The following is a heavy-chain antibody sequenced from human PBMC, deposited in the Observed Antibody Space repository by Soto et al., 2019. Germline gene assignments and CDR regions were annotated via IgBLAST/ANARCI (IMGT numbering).Heavy chain of an antibody. V-gene: IGHV3-30-3*01. CDR2: ISYHGSNE. Sequence: QVQLVESGGGVVQPGRSLRLSCAASGFTFSSYAMHWVRQAPGKGLDWVAVISYHGSNEYYADSVKGRFTISRDNSKNTLYLQMNSLRAEDTAVYYCARGGCSSTSCYHWFDPWGQGTLVTVSS. J-gene: IGHJ5*02. D-gene: IGHD2-2*01. CDR1: GFTFSSYA. CDR3: ARGGCSSTSCYHWFDP.